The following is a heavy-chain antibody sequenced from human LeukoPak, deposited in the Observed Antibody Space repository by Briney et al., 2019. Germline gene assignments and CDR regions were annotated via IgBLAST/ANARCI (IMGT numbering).Heavy chain of an antibody. Sequence: ASVKVSCKASGYTFTSYGISWVRQAPGQGLERMGWISAYNGNTNYAQKLQGRVTMTTDTSTSTAYMELRSLRSDDTAVYYCARDHTGGSSSWYKQFYYYYGMDVWGQGTTVTVSS. V-gene: IGHV1-18*01. D-gene: IGHD6-13*01. CDR2: ISAYNGNT. CDR3: ARDHTGGSSSWYKQFYYYYGMDV. CDR1: GYTFTSYG. J-gene: IGHJ6*02.